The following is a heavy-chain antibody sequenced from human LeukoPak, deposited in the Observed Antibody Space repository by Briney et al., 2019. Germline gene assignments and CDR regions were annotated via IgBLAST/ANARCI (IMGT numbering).Heavy chain of an antibody. J-gene: IGHJ4*02. D-gene: IGHD2-2*03. V-gene: IGHV3-74*01. Sequence: GGSLRLSCAASGFTFSSYWMHWVRQVPGKGLVWVSRINSDGRTTRYADSVKGRFTISRDNAKNTLYLQMNSLRAEDTAVYYCARDRGPAVMDYWGQGTLVTVSS. CDR2: INSDGRTT. CDR1: GFTFSSYW. CDR3: ARDRGPAVMDY.